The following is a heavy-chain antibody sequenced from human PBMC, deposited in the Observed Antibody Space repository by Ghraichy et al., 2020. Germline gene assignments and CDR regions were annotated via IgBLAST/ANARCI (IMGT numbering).Heavy chain of an antibody. CDR1: GGSLRSYY. V-gene: IGHV4-59*01. CDR2: IYYSGST. J-gene: IGHJ4*02. Sequence: SETLSLTCNVYGGSLRSYYWSWIRQPPGKGLEWIGTIYYSGSTNYSPSLKSRVTMSVDTSKNQFSLKLSSVGAADTALYYCARWNYHGNNGYKRFDYSGQGTLVTVSS. D-gene: IGHD3-22*01. CDR3: ARWNYHGNNGYKRFDY.